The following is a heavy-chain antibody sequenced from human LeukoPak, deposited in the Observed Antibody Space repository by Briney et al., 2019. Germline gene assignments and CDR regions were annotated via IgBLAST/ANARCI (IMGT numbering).Heavy chain of an antibody. D-gene: IGHD2-15*01. CDR2: FDPEDGET. CDR3: ATEEVVAATFDY. CDR1: GYTLTELS. J-gene: IGHJ4*02. Sequence: ASVKVSCKVSGYTLTELSMHWVRQAPGKGLEWMGGFDPEDGETIYAQKFQGRVTMTEDTSTDTAYMELSSLRSEDAAVYYCATEEVVAATFDYWGQGTLVTVSS. V-gene: IGHV1-24*01.